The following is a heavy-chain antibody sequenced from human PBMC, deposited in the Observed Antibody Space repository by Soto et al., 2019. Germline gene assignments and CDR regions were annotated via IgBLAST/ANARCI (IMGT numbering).Heavy chain of an antibody. J-gene: IGHJ4*02. CDR1: GFTVSSNY. D-gene: IGHD3-16*01. CDR2: IYMDGRT. Sequence: EVQLVESGGGLIQPGGSLRLSCAASGFTVSSNYMNWVRQAPGKGLEWVSVIYMDGRTYNADSVKGRFTISRDNSKNTQYLQVSSSRAKDTDVYDCARGLVWGYDHHKDNFNVDYRCQG. V-gene: IGHV3-53*01. CDR3: ARGLVWGYDHHKDNFNVDY.